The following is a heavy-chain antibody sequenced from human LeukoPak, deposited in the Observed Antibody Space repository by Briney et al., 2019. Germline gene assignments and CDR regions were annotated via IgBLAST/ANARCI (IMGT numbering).Heavy chain of an antibody. Sequence: PSETLSLTCTVSGGSISHYFWTWIRQPPGKGLEWIGYIYYSGNTNYNPSLKSRVTISVDTSKNQFSLKLSSVTTADTAVYYCARGTLGANYYYYYMDVWGKGTTVTISS. CDR3: ARGTLGANYYYYYMDV. D-gene: IGHD1-26*01. CDR1: GGSISHYF. CDR2: IYYSGNT. J-gene: IGHJ6*03. V-gene: IGHV4-59*01.